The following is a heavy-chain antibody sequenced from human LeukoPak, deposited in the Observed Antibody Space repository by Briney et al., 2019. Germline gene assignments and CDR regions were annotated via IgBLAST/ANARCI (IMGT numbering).Heavy chain of an antibody. CDR3: ASLHGGKTY. J-gene: IGHJ4*02. V-gene: IGHV1-3*01. D-gene: IGHD4-23*01. CDR1: GYTFTTYA. CDR2: INAGNGNT. Sequence: ASVNVSCKASGYTFTTYAMHWVRQAPGQRLEWMGWINAGNGNTKYSQKFQDRVTITRDTSASTVYMELTTLRSEDTAVYYCASLHGGKTYWGQGTLVTVSS.